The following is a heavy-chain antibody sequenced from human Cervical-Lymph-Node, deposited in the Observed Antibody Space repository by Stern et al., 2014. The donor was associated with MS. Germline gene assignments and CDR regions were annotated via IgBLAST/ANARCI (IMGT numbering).Heavy chain of an antibody. CDR2: INTNAGNP. CDR3: AIHSYTRFFDY. CDR1: GYTFTSYA. J-gene: IGHJ4*02. Sequence: VQLVQSGSELKKPGASVKVSCKASGYTFTSYAMHWVRQAPGQGLEWMGLINTNAGNPTYAQGFTGRFVFSLDTSVTTAYLQITTLKAEDTAVYYCAIHSYTRFFDYWGQGTLVTVSS. V-gene: IGHV7-4-1*02. D-gene: IGHD2-2*02.